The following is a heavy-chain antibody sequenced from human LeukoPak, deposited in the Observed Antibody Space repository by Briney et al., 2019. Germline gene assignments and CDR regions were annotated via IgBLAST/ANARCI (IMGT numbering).Heavy chain of an antibody. D-gene: IGHD5-18*01. Sequence: PGGSLRLSCAVSGFTDSSNYLRWVPEAPAKALEYVSVIYSGGSTYYADSGKGRFTISRDNSKNTRYLQMNSLRAEDTAVYYCARALYSSGYFDYWGQGTLVTVSS. J-gene: IGHJ4*02. V-gene: IGHV3-53*01. CDR2: IYSGGST. CDR3: ARALYSSGYFDY. CDR1: GFTDSSNY.